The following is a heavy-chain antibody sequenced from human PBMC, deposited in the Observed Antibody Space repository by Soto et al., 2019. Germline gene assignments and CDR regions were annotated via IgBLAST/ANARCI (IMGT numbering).Heavy chain of an antibody. Sequence: QVQLVESGAGVVQPGRSLRLSCAASGFTFSSYAMHWVRQAPGKGLEWVAVISYDGSNKYYADSVKGRFTISRDISKNTLYLQMNSLRAEDTAVYYCARAGGLLLDYWGQGTLVTVSS. D-gene: IGHD2-15*01. CDR1: GFTFSSYA. J-gene: IGHJ4*02. CDR2: ISYDGSNK. CDR3: ARAGGLLLDY. V-gene: IGHV3-30-3*01.